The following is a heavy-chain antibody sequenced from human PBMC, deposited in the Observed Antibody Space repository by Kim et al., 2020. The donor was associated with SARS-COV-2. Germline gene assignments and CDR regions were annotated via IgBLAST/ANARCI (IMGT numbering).Heavy chain of an antibody. D-gene: IGHD2-21*02. Sequence: SVKGRFTISRYNSKNTLYLQMNSLRAEDTAVYYCAKKDCGGDCYSDWFDPWGQGTLVTVSS. V-gene: IGHV3-30*02. J-gene: IGHJ5*02. CDR3: AKKDCGGDCYSDWFDP.